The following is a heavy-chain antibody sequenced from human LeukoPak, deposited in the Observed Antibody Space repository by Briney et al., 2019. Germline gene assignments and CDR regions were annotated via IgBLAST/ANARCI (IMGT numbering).Heavy chain of an antibody. D-gene: IGHD3-22*01. CDR2: IVVGGGNT. V-gene: IGHV1-58*02. CDR3: AAAGPPYYYDSSGYYYYYGMDV. Sequence: SVKVSCKASGFTFTSSAMQWVRQARGQRLEWIGWIVVGGGNTNYAQKFQERVTITRDMSTSTAYMELSSLRSEDTAVYYCAAAGPPYYYDSSGYYYYYGMDVWGQGTTVTVSS. CDR1: GFTFTSSA. J-gene: IGHJ6*02.